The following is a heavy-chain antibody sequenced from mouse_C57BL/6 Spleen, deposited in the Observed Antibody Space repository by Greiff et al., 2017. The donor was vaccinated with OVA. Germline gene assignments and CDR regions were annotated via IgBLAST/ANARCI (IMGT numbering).Heavy chain of an antibody. D-gene: IGHD1-1*01. J-gene: IGHJ2*01. CDR1: GYTFTSYG. CDR3: ARGGTTVGGFDY. V-gene: IGHV1-81*01. CDR2: IYPRSGNT. Sequence: QVQLKQSGAELARPGASVKLSCKASGYTFTSYGISWVKQRTGQGLEWIGEIYPRSGNTYYNEKFKGKATLTADKSSSTAYMELRSLTSEDSAVYFCARGGTTVGGFDYWGQGTTLTVSS.